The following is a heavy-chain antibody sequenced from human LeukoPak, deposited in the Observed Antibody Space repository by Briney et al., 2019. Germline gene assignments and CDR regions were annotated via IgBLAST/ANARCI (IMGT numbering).Heavy chain of an antibody. CDR3: GRWAPNPNDY. J-gene: IGHJ4*02. CDR2: ISAYNGRT. V-gene: IGHV1-18*01. CDR1: GYIFINQG. Sequence: GASVRVSCKASGYIFINQGISWVRQTPGQGLEWMGWISAYNGRTEFAPKFQDRGTMSTDTSTTTAYMELRSLTSDDTAVYYCGRWAPNPNDYWGQGTLVTVSS.